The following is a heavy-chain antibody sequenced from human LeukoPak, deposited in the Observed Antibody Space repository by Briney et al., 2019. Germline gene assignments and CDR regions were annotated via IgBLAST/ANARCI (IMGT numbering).Heavy chain of an antibody. CDR1: GYSISSGYY. CDR2: IYHSGST. J-gene: IGHJ1*01. Sequence: PSETLSLTCTVSGYSISSGYYWGWIRQPPGKGLEWIGSIYHSGSTYYNPSLKSRVTISVDTSKNQFSLKLSSVTAADTAVYYCAREGFEYSSLSGLDPGEYFQHWGQGTLVTVSS. D-gene: IGHD6-6*01. CDR3: AREGFEYSSLSGLDPGEYFQH. V-gene: IGHV4-38-2*02.